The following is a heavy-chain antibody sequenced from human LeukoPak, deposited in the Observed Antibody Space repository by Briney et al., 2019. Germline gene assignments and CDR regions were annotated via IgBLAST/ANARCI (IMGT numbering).Heavy chain of an antibody. J-gene: IGHJ6*03. CDR1: GGSFSGYY. Sequence: SETLSLTCAVYGGSFSGYYWSWIRQPPGKGLEWIGEINHSGSTNYNPSLKSRVTISVDTSKHHFSLKLSSVTAADTAVYYCARGYSFRYYYYMDVWGKGTTVTVSS. V-gene: IGHV4-34*01. D-gene: IGHD1-26*01. CDR2: INHSGST. CDR3: ARGYSFRYYYYMDV.